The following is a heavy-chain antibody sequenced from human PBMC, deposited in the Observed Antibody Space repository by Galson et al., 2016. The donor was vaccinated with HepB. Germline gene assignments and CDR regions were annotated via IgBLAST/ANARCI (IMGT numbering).Heavy chain of an antibody. J-gene: IGHJ4*02. V-gene: IGHV1-18*01. Sequence: SVKVSCKASGYTFTGYGISWVRQAPGQGLEWMGWISAVNGNTRYAQRFQDRVTMTIDTSTSTAFMELRSLRSDDTAVYYCARYRAATAYYDYWGQGTLVTVSS. D-gene: IGHD6-25*01. CDR2: ISAVNGNT. CDR3: ARYRAATAYYDY. CDR1: GYTFTGYG.